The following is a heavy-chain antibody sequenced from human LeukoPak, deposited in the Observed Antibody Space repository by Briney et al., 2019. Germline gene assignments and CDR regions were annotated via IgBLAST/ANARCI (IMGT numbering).Heavy chain of an antibody. CDR3: ARGKAGSGAFDI. Sequence: AASVKVSCKASGYTFTSYDINWVRQATGQGLEWMGWMNPNSGNTGYAQKFQGRVTITRNTSISTAYMELSSLRSEDTAVYYCARGKAGSGAFDIWGQGTMATVSS. J-gene: IGHJ3*02. CDR1: GYTFTSYD. CDR2: MNPNSGNT. D-gene: IGHD7-27*01. V-gene: IGHV1-8*03.